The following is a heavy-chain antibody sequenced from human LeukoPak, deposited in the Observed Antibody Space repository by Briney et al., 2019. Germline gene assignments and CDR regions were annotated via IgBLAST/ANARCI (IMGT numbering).Heavy chain of an antibody. J-gene: IGHJ4*02. CDR3: ARERTPGSGLDY. D-gene: IGHD2-15*01. CDR2: IYYSGSTNGST. V-gene: IGHV4-61*08. CDR1: GGSVSSGGYY. Sequence: SGTLSLTCTVSGGSVSSGGYYWSWIRQPPGKGLEWIGYIYYSGSTNGSTNYNPSLKSRVTISIDTSKNQFSLKLSSVTAADTAVYYCARERTPGSGLDYWGQGTLVTVSS.